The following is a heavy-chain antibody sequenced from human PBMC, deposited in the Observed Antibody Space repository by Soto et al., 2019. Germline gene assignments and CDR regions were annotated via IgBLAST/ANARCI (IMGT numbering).Heavy chain of an antibody. CDR2: INHSGST. D-gene: IGHD2-15*01. Sequence: QVQLQQWGAGLLKPSETLSLTCAVYGGSFSGYYWSWIRQPPGKGLEWIGDINHSGSTNYNPSLKRRVTISVDTSKNQFSLKLSSVTAADTAVYYCARGVVAATSYNWFDPWGQGTLVTVSS. V-gene: IGHV4-34*01. CDR3: ARGVVAATSYNWFDP. CDR1: GGSFSGYY. J-gene: IGHJ5*02.